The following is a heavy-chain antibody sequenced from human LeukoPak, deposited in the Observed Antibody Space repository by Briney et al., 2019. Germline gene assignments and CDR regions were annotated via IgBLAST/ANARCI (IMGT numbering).Heavy chain of an antibody. CDR1: GFTFDDYA. V-gene: IGHV3-9*01. CDR3: AKSSDYGDYVAY. J-gene: IGHJ4*02. CDR2: ISWNSVKT. D-gene: IGHD4-17*01. Sequence: GGSLRLSCAASGFTFDDYAMHWVRQPPGKGLEWVSGISWNSVKTGYADSVRGRFTISRDNAKNSLYLQMNSLRADDTALYFCAKSSDYGDYVAYWGQGTLVTVSS.